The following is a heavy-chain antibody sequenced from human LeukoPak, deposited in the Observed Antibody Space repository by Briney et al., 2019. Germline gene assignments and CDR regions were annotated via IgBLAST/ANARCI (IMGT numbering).Heavy chain of an antibody. CDR1: GGSLSSGSYY. J-gene: IGHJ4*02. Sequence: PSETLSLTCTVSGGSLSSGSYYWSWIRQPAGKGLEWIGRIYTSGSTNYNSSLKSRATISVDTSKNQFSLKLSSVTAADTAVYYCARDRLGYFDYWGQGTLVTVSS. CDR3: ARDRLGYFDY. D-gene: IGHD3-10*01. CDR2: IYTSGST. V-gene: IGHV4-61*02.